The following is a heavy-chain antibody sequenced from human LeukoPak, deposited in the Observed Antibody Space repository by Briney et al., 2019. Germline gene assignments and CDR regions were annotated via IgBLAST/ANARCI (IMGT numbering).Heavy chain of an antibody. CDR2: ISSSSSYI. Sequence: GGSLRLSCAASGFTFSSYSMNWVRQAPGKGLEWVSSISSSSSYIYYADSVKGRFTISRDNAKNSLYLQMNSLRAEDTAVYYCARDINMKKAAAGTFFDYWGQGTLVTVSS. CDR3: ARDINMKKAAAGTFFDY. D-gene: IGHD6-13*01. CDR1: GFTFSSYS. V-gene: IGHV3-21*01. J-gene: IGHJ4*02.